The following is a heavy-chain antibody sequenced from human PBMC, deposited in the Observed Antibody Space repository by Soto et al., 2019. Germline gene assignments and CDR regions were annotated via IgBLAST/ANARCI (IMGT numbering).Heavy chain of an antibody. CDR3: ARTVGWLDP. Sequence: SQTLSLTCAISGDSVSSNSAAWNWIRQSPSRGLEWLGRTYYRSKWYKEYAASVRSRITINPDTSKNQFSLQLNSVSPEDTALYYCARTVGWLDPWGQGTLVTRLL. V-gene: IGHV6-1*01. D-gene: IGHD2-15*01. CDR1: GDSVSSNSAA. CDR2: TYYRSKWYK. J-gene: IGHJ5*02.